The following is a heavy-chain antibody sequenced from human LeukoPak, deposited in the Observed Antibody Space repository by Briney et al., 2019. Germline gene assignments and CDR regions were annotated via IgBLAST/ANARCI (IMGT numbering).Heavy chain of an antibody. Sequence: VKVSFKASGGTFSSYAISWVRQAPGQGLEWMGGIIPIFGTANYAQKFQGRVTITADESTSTAYMELSSLRSEDTAVCYCARRVPSGYDFFDYWGQGTLVTVSS. V-gene: IGHV1-69*01. CDR2: IIPIFGTA. D-gene: IGHD5-12*01. CDR3: ARRVPSGYDFFDY. J-gene: IGHJ4*02. CDR1: GGTFSSYA.